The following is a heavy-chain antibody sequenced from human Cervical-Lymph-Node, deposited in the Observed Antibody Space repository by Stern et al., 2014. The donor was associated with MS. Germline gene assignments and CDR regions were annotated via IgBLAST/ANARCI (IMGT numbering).Heavy chain of an antibody. CDR3: SRGTTVAATSS. V-gene: IGHV4-39*01. Sequence: QLQLQASGPGLVKPSETLSLTCTVSGDSITRTSSFWGWVRQPPGKGLQWIGRISHSGSTSYNPSLKSRVTISVDTSRNQFSLDLTSVNAADTALYYCSRGTTVAATSSWGRGTLVTVSS. CDR1: GDSITRTSSF. CDR2: ISHSGST. J-gene: IGHJ5*02. D-gene: IGHD6-19*01.